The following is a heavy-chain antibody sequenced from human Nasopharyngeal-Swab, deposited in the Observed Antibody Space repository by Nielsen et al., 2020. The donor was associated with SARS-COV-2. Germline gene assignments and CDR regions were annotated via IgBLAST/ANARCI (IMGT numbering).Heavy chain of an antibody. D-gene: IGHD6-6*01. CDR2: IYYSGST. CDR3: ARALGSIAARPRFDP. Sequence: IRQPPGKGLEWIGYIYYSGSTNYNSSLKSRVTISVDTSKNQFSLKLSSVTAADTAVYYCARALGSIAARPRFDPWGQGTLVTVSS. J-gene: IGHJ5*02. V-gene: IGHV4-59*01.